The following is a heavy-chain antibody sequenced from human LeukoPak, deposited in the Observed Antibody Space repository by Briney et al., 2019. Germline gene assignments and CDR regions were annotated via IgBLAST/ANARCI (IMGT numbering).Heavy chain of an antibody. Sequence: SETLSLTCTVSGGSISSYYWSWIRQPPGMGLDWIGYIYYSGSTNYNPSLKSRVTISVDTSKNQFSLKPTSVTAADTAVYYCARVRFGYGGFDPWGQGTLVTVSS. D-gene: IGHD3-16*01. CDR3: ARVRFGYGGFDP. CDR1: GGSISSYY. CDR2: IYYSGST. J-gene: IGHJ5*02. V-gene: IGHV4-59*01.